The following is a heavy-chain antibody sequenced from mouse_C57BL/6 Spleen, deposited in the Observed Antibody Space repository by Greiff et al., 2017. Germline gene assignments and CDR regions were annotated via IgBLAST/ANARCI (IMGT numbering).Heavy chain of an antibody. CDR1: GYSFTSYY. D-gene: IGHD1-1*01. CDR3: ARWREVLRTVDY. CDR2: IYPGSGNT. Sequence: VQLQESGPELVKPGASVKISCKASGYSFTSYYIHWVKQRPGQGLEWIGWIYPGSGNTKYNEKFKGKATLTADTSSSTAYMPLSSLTSEDSAVYYCARWREVLRTVDYWGQGTTLTVSS. V-gene: IGHV1-66*01. J-gene: IGHJ2*01.